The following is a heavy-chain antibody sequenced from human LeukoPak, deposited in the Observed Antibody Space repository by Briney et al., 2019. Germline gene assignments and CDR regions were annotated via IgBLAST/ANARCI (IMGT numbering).Heavy chain of an antibody. J-gene: IGHJ5*01. CDR3: ARVEEVVGVNWFDS. Sequence: PSETLSLTCAVYGGSFSGYFWSWIRQPPGKGLEWIGEINHSGSTNYNPSLKSRLTMSVDTSKNQVSLKLSSVIAADTAVYYCARVEEVVGVNWFDSWGQGTLVTVSS. CDR1: GGSFSGYF. CDR2: INHSGST. V-gene: IGHV4-34*01. D-gene: IGHD1-26*01.